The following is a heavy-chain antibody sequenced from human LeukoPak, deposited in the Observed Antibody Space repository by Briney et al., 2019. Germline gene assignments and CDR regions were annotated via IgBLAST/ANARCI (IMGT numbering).Heavy chain of an antibody. J-gene: IGHJ6*04. CDR2: IYYSGST. CDR3: ARSYSYGYYYYYGMDV. Sequence: SQTLSLTCTVSGGSISRGGYYWSWIRQPPGRGLEWIGYIYYSGSTYYNPSLKRRVTISVDTSKNQFSLKLSSVTAADTAVYYCARSYSYGYYYYYGMDVWGKGTTVTVSS. V-gene: IGHV4-31*03. CDR1: GGSISRGGYY. D-gene: IGHD5-18*01.